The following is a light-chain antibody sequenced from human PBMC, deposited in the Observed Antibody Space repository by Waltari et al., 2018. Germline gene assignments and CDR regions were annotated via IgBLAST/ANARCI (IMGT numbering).Light chain of an antibody. J-gene: IGKJ4*01. CDR1: ENVNNY. V-gene: IGKV1-39*01. CDR3: QHNYGTPPT. Sequence: DIQMTQSPSSLSASVGDRDTITCRASENVNNYLNWYQQKPGKAPKLLIYKASTLQSGVPSRFSGSGSGTDYTFTISSLQSEDVATYYCQHNYGTPPTFGGGTKVEIK. CDR2: KAS.